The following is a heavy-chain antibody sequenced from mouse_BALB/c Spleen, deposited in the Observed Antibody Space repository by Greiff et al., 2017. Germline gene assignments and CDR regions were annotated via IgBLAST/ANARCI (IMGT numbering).Heavy chain of an antibody. CDR3: ARRDYYGSSYGFAY. D-gene: IGHD1-1*01. CDR1: GFAFSSYD. Sequence: EVKLVESGGGLVKPGGSLKLSCAASGFAFSSYDMSWVRQTPAKRLEWVAYISSGGGSTYYPDTVKGRFTISRDNAKNTLYLQMSSLKSEDTAMYYCARRDYYGSSYGFAYWGQGTLVTVSA. J-gene: IGHJ3*01. CDR2: ISSGGGST. V-gene: IGHV5-12-1*01.